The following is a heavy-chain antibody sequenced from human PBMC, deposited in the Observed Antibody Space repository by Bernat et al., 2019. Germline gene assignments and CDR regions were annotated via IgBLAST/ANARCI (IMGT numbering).Heavy chain of an antibody. V-gene: IGHV4-39*02. J-gene: IGHJ3*02. CDR2: GST. Sequence: QLQLQESGPGLAKPSETLSLTCTVSGGSISSSGYYWGWIRQPPGKGLEWIGSGSTYYSPSLKSRITISVDTSKNQFSLKLSSVTAADTAVYYCARGGRSDAFDIWGQGTMVTVSS. CDR3: ARGGRSDAFDI. CDR1: GGSISSSGYY.